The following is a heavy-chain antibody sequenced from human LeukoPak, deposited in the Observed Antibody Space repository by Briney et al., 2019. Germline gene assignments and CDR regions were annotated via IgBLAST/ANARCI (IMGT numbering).Heavy chain of an antibody. D-gene: IGHD2-15*01. V-gene: IGHV1-8*01. CDR1: GYSFTSYD. CDR3: ASSYCSGGSCYSLDFQH. J-gene: IGHJ1*01. CDR2: MNPNSGNT. Sequence: GASVKVSCKASGYSFTSYDINWVRQATAQGLEWMGWMNPNSGNTGYAQKFQGRVTMTRNTSISTAYMELSSLRSEDTAVYYCASSYCSGGSCYSLDFQHWGQGALVSVSS.